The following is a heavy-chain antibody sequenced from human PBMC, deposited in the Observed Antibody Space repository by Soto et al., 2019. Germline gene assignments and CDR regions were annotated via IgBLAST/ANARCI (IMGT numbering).Heavy chain of an antibody. D-gene: IGHD3-16*01. CDR1: GFTFSSYA. Sequence: GGSLRLSCAASGFTFSSYAMSWVRQAPGKGLEWVSAISGSGGSTYYADSVKGRFTISRDNSKNTLYLQMNSLRAEDTAVYYCVKDFPSHFMAYRENYYFDSWCLGTLVTVSS. V-gene: IGHV3-23*01. CDR3: VKDFPSHFMAYRENYYFDS. J-gene: IGHJ4*02. CDR2: ISGSGGST.